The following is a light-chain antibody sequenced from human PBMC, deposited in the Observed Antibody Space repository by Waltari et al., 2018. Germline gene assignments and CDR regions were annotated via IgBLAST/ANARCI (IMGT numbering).Light chain of an antibody. CDR3: NSRDSSGNYV. J-gene: IGLJ1*01. CDR2: GKN. CDR1: RLRSYY. Sequence: SSELTHDPAVSVALGQTVRITCQGDRLRSYYASWYQQKPGQAPVLVIYGKNNRPSGIPDRFSGSSSGNTASLTITGAQAEDEADYYCNSRDSSGNYVFGTGTKVTVL. V-gene: IGLV3-19*01.